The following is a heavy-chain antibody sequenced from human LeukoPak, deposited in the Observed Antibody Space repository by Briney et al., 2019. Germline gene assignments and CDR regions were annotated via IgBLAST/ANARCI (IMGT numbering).Heavy chain of an antibody. CDR1: GHTFTGYY. CDR2: INPNSGGT. Sequence: ASVKVSCKASGHTFTGYYMHWVRQAPGQGLEWVGRINPNSGGTNYAQTFQGRVTMTRDTSITTAYLEVSSLRSDDTAVYYCARGEYSSSWDHYYFDYWGQGTLVTVSS. V-gene: IGHV1-2*06. D-gene: IGHD6-13*01. CDR3: ARGEYSSSWDHYYFDY. J-gene: IGHJ4*02.